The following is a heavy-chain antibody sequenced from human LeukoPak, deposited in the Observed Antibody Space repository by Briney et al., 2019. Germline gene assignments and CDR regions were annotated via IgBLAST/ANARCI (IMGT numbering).Heavy chain of an antibody. V-gene: IGHV3-23*01. CDR2: ISGSGGST. CDR1: GFTFSSYA. J-gene: IGHJ4*02. Sequence: GGSLRLSCAASGFTFSSYAMSWVRQAPGKGLDWVSSISGSGGSTYYADSVKGRFTISRDNSKNTLYLQMNSLRAEETALFYCAKGLSSAWSLKGSDYWGQGTLVIVSS. CDR3: AKGLSSAWSLKGSDY. D-gene: IGHD6-19*01.